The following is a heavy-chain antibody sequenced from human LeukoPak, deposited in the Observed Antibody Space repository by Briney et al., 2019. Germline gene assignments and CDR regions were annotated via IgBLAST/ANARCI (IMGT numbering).Heavy chain of an antibody. D-gene: IGHD4-23*01. V-gene: IGHV4-39*01. J-gene: IGHJ3*02. Sequence: PSETLSLTCTVSGGSISSSSYYWGWIRQPPGKGLEWIGNIYYSGSTYYNPSFKSRVTISGDTSKNLLSLKLSSVTAADTAVYYCATGRNLEAFEIWGQGTMVTVSS. CDR1: GGSISSSSYY. CDR3: ATGRNLEAFEI. CDR2: IYYSGST.